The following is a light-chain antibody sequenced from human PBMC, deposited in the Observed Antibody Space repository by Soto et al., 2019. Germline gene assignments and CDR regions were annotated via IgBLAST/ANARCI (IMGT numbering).Light chain of an antibody. CDR2: DAS. J-gene: IGKJ5*01. CDR1: QSVSSN. V-gene: IGKV3-15*01. CDR3: QQYNNWPL. Sequence: EIALTQSPATLSVFPGERATLSCRASQSVSSNLAWHQQKPGQAPRILMYDASTRATGIPARFSGSGSGTEFTLTISSLQSEDFAVYYCQQYNNWPLFGQGTLLEI.